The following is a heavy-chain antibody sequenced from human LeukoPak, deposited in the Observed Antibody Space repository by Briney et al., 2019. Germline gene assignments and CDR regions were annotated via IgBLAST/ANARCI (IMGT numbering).Heavy chain of an antibody. CDR2: ISSSSSYI. V-gene: IGHV3-21*01. CDR3: ARVSIAVAGTSFDY. D-gene: IGHD6-19*01. Sequence: GGSLRLSCAASGFTFSSYSMNWVRQAPGKGLEWVSSISSSSSYIYYADSVKGRFTISRDNAKNPLYLQMNSLRAEDTAVYYCARVSIAVAGTSFDYWGQGTLVTVSS. CDR1: GFTFSSYS. J-gene: IGHJ4*02.